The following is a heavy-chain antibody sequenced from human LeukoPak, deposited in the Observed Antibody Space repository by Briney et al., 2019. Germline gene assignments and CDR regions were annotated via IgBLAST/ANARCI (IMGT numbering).Heavy chain of an antibody. V-gene: IGHV4-34*01. CDR2: INHSGST. CDR3: ARGGDFWSGYPHTLDY. CDR1: GGSFSGYY. D-gene: IGHD3-3*01. J-gene: IGHJ4*02. Sequence: SETLSLTCAVYGGSFSGYYWSWIRQPPGKGLEWIGEINHSGSTNYNPSLKSRVTISVDMSKNQFSLKLSSVTAADTAVYYCARGGDFWSGYPHTLDYWGQGTLVTVSS.